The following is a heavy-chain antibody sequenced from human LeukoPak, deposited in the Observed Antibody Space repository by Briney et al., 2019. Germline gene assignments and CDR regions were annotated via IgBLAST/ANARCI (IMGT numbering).Heavy chain of an antibody. CDR3: ASGWLRRDF. D-gene: IGHD5-12*01. CDR1: GFTFSRYS. V-gene: IGHV3-48*01. CDR2: ISNSSRTI. J-gene: IGHJ4*02. Sequence: PGGSLRLSCAASGFTFSRYSMNWVRQAPGKGLEWVSYISNSSRTIYYADSVEGRFTISRGNAKNSLYLQMNSLRAEDTAVYYCASGWLRRDFWGQGTLVTVSS.